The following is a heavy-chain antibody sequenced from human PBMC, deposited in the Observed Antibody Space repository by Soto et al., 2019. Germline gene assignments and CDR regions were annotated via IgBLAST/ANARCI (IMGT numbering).Heavy chain of an antibody. CDR2: ISWHSGSI. V-gene: IGHV3-9*01. CDR3: PQDIGGDYHNGMDV. CDR1: GFTFDDYA. J-gene: IGHJ6*02. Sequence: EVQLAESGGGLVQPGRSLRLSCAASGFTFDDYAMHWVRQAPGKGLEWVSGISWHSGSIGDADSETGRFTISRDNAKTPLFLQMNSLRAEATALYYGPQDIGGDYHNGMDVWGQGTTVTVAS. D-gene: IGHD3-16*01.